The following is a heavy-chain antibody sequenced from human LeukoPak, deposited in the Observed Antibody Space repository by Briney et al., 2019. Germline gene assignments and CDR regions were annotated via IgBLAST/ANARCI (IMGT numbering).Heavy chain of an antibody. Sequence: SVKVSCKASGGTFSIYAISWVRQAPGQGLEWMGGIIPIFGTENYAQKFQGRVTITADESTSTAYMELSSLRSEDTAVYYCARDIADSGSPFDYWGQGTLVTVSS. D-gene: IGHD3-10*01. J-gene: IGHJ4*02. CDR1: GGTFSIYA. CDR2: IIPIFGTE. V-gene: IGHV1-69*13. CDR3: ARDIADSGSPFDY.